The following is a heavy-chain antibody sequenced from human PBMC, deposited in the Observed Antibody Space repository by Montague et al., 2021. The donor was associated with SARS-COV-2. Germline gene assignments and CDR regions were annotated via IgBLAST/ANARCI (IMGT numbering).Heavy chain of an antibody. CDR2: IYTSGST. J-gene: IGHJ4*02. Sequence: TLSLTCTVSGGSISSGSYYWNWIRQPAGKVLEWIGRIYTSGSTNYNPSLKSRVTISVDTSKNQFSLKLSSVTAADTAVYYYARESLHLTGYYNDYFDYWGQGTLVTVSS. D-gene: IGHD3-9*01. CDR3: ARESLHLTGYYNDYFDY. CDR1: GGSISSGSYY. V-gene: IGHV4-61*02.